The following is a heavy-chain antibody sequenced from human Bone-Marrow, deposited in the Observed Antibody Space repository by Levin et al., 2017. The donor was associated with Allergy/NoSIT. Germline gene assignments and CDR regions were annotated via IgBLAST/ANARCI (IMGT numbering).Heavy chain of an antibody. CDR1: GFTFSSYA. Sequence: GGSLRLSCAASGFTFSSYAMNWVRQAPGKGLEWVSTISGYSGNTYYADSVKGRFTISRDNSKNSLYLQMNSLRAEDTAVYYCAKPGRECRSTTCYLYFDIWGQGTLVTVSS. CDR2: ISGYSGNT. CDR3: AKPGRECRSTTCYLYFDI. D-gene: IGHD2-2*01. J-gene: IGHJ4*02. V-gene: IGHV3-23*01.